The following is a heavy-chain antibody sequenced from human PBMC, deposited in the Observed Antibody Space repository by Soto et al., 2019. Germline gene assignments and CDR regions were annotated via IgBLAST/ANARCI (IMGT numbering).Heavy chain of an antibody. CDR2: IYHSGST. D-gene: IGHD3-22*01. CDR1: GGSISSGGYS. Sequence: SETLSLTCAVSGGSISSGGYSWSWIRQPPGKGLEWIGYIYHSGSTYYNPSLKSRVTISVDRSKNQFSLKLSSVTAADTAVYYCARASYYYDSSGPLGAFDIWGQGTMVTV. V-gene: IGHV4-30-2*01. J-gene: IGHJ3*02. CDR3: ARASYYYDSSGPLGAFDI.